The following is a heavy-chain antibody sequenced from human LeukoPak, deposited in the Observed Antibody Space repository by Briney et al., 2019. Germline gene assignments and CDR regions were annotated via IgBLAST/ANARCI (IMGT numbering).Heavy chain of an antibody. Sequence: SETLSLTCAVYGGSFSGCYWSWIRQPPGKGLEWIGEINHSGSTNYNPSLKSRVTISVDTSKNQFSLKLSSVTAADTAVYYCARGSSSSPAVAGEYYFDYWGQGTLVTVSS. CDR3: ARGSSSSPAVAGEYYFDY. CDR2: INHSGST. J-gene: IGHJ4*02. D-gene: IGHD6-19*01. CDR1: GGSFSGCY. V-gene: IGHV4-34*01.